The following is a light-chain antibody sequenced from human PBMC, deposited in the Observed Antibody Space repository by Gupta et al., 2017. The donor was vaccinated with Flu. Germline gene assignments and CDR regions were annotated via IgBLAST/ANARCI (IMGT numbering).Light chain of an antibody. CDR3: QQYNNWPPLT. Sequence: EVVMTQSPATLSVFPGERVTLPCRASQSVGVNLAWYQQIPGQAPRLLMSGASIRDPGIPARFSGSGSGTEFTLTIDSLQSEDFAIYYCQQYNNWPPLTFGPGTKVNSK. V-gene: IGKV3-15*01. CDR1: QSVGVN. CDR2: GAS. J-gene: IGKJ3*01.